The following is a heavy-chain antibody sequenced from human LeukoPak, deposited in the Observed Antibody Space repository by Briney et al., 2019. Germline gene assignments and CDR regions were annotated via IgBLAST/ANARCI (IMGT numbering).Heavy chain of an antibody. CDR2: ISAHNGNA. D-gene: IGHD3-22*01. CDR1: GYTFTSYG. Sequence: ASVKVSCKTSGYTFTSYGINWVRQAPGQGLEWMGRISAHNGNANYAQKFQGRVTITTDESTSTAYMELSSLRSEDTAVYYCAKSRYYDSSGLLDAFDIWGQGTMVTVSS. J-gene: IGHJ3*02. CDR3: AKSRYYDSSGLLDAFDI. V-gene: IGHV1-18*01.